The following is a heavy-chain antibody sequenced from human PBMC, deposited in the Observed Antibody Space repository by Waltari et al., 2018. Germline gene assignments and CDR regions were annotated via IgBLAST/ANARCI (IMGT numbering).Heavy chain of an antibody. CDR2: ISWDGGST. CDR3: AKEARLGAARYYYYGMDV. D-gene: IGHD3-16*01. CDR1: GFTFDDYA. Sequence: GGSLRLSCAASGFTFDDYAMHWVRQAPGKGLEWVSLISWDGGSTYYADSVKGRFTISRDNSKNSLYLQMNSLRAEDTALYYCAKEARLGAARYYYYGMDVWGQGTTVTVSS. J-gene: IGHJ6*02. V-gene: IGHV3-43D*04.